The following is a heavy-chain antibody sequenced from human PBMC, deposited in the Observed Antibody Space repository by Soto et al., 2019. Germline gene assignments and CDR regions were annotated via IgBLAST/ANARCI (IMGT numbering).Heavy chain of an antibody. CDR3: VRDQPHDYFYDSSGYWRSGCEL. J-gene: IGHJ3*01. CDR2: ITGARSFT. D-gene: IGHD3-22*01. Sequence: EGQLVESGGGLVKPGGSRRLSCGGSGFTFSTYTMNWVRQAPGKGLEWVASITGARSFTYYADSVKGRFTISRDDARSSLFLQMKRLRAEDTAVYYCVRDQPHDYFYDSSGYWRSGCELWGHGTMVTVSS. CDR1: GFTFSTYT. V-gene: IGHV3-21*01.